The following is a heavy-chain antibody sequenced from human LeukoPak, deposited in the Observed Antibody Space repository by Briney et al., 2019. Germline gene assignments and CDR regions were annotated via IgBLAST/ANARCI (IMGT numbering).Heavy chain of an antibody. D-gene: IGHD3-22*01. V-gene: IGHV1-8*03. Sequence: ASVKVSCKASGYTFTSYDINWVRQATGQGLEWMGWMNPNSGNTGYAQKFQGRVTITADESTSTAYMELSSLRSEDTAVYYCARDSSGYDGGDYWGQGTLVTVSS. CDR1: GYTFTSYD. CDR3: ARDSSGYDGGDY. CDR2: MNPNSGNT. J-gene: IGHJ4*02.